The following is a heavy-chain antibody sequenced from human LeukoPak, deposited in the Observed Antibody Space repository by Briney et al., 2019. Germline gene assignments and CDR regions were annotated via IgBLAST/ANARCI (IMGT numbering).Heavy chain of an antibody. V-gene: IGHV3-73*01. J-gene: IGHJ4*02. CDR1: GFTFSGSA. Sequence: GGSLRLSCAGSGFTFSGSAMHWVRQASGKGLKWVGRIRSKANSYATAYAASVKGRFTISRDDSKNTAYLQMNSLKTEDTAVYYCTSRIDSLDYWGQGTLVTVSS. CDR3: TSRIDSLDY. D-gene: IGHD3-9*01. CDR2: IRSKANSYAT.